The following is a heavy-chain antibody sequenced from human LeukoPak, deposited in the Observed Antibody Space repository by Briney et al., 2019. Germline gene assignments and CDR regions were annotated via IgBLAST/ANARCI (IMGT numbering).Heavy chain of an antibody. V-gene: IGHV3-21*01. CDR1: GFTFSSYS. CDR3: ARVSQVLAAADY. Sequence: SGGSLRLSCAASGFTFSSYSMNWVRQAPGKGLEWVSSISSSSSYIYYADSVKGRFTISRDNAKNSLYLQMNSLRAEDTAVYYCARVSQVLAAADYWGQGTLVTVSS. CDR2: ISSSSSYI. D-gene: IGHD6-13*01. J-gene: IGHJ4*02.